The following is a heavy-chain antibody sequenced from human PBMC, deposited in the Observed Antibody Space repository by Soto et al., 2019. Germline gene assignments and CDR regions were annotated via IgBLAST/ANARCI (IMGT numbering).Heavy chain of an antibody. Sequence: GGSLRLSCAASGFTFSSYGMHWVRQAPVKGLEWVAVISYDGSNKYYADSVKGRFTISRDNSKNTLYLQMNSLRAEDTAVYYCAKDGGGIVVVVAAIGIDHWGEGTIVTV. V-gene: IGHV3-30*18. D-gene: IGHD2-15*01. CDR1: GFTFSSYG. J-gene: IGHJ4*02. CDR3: AKDGGGIVVVVAAIGIDH. CDR2: ISYDGSNK.